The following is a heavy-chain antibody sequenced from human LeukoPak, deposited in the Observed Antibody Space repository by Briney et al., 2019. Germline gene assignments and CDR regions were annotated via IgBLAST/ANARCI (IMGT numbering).Heavy chain of an antibody. CDR1: GYTFTSYG. D-gene: IGHD3-22*01. CDR3: ARDFGSAAYDGAFDI. V-gene: IGHV1-18*01. Sequence: ASVKVSCKTSGYTFTSYGINWVRQDPGQGLEWMGWISGYNGDTNYAQKLQGRVTMTTDTSTSTAYMGLRSLRSDDTAVYYCARDFGSAAYDGAFDIWGQGTMVTVSS. CDR2: ISGYNGDT. J-gene: IGHJ3*02.